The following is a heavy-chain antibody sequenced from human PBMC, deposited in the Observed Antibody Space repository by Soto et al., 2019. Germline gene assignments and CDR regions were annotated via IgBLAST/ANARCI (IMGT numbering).Heavy chain of an antibody. CDR3: ARHSFDPDYGGKGPYDY. D-gene: IGHD4-17*01. Sequence: SETLSLSCTVSGGSIISDSDYWGWIRQPPGKGMEKIGYIYYSVSTNYNPSLKSRVTISVDTSNNQFSLKLSSVTAANTAVYYCARHSFDPDYGGKGPYDYWGQGTLVTVSS. CDR2: IYYSVST. CDR1: GGSIISDSDY. V-gene: IGHV4-61*05. J-gene: IGHJ4*02.